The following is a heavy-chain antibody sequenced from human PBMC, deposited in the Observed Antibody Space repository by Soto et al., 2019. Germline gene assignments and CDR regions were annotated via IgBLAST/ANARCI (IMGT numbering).Heavy chain of an antibody. J-gene: IGHJ3*02. CDR3: ARAREVEGLEEAYDI. CDR2: IYHSGTT. D-gene: IGHD3-16*01. CDR1: GGSISNFY. V-gene: IGHV4-59*01. Sequence: QVQLQESGPGLVKPSETLSLTCTVSGGSISNFYWTWIRPPPGKGLEWIGFIYHSGTTNYNPSLMSRVTISLDTSKDQFSLKLTSVTAADTAVYYCARAREVEGLEEAYDIWGQGTMVTVSS.